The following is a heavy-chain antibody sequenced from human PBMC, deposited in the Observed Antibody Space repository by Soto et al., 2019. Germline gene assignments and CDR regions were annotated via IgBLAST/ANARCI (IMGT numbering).Heavy chain of an antibody. CDR1: GFTFRSYA. D-gene: IGHD2-21*01. CDR2: ISYDGGNK. CDR3: ARGDREDIAVVIGVRPGEYGVDV. V-gene: IGHV3-30-3*01. J-gene: IGHJ6*02. Sequence: QVQLVESEGGVVQPGRSLRLSCAASGFTFRSYAMHWVRQAPGKGLECVAVISYDGGNKFYRDYVKGRFTISRDNFRNTLSLQRNCLRYEDTAVYYCARGDREDIAVVIGVRPGEYGVDVWGQGTTVTVSS.